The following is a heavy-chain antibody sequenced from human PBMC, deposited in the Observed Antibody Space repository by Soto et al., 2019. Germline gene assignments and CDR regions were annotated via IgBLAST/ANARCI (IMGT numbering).Heavy chain of an antibody. V-gene: IGHV3-23*01. D-gene: IGHD3-10*01. J-gene: IGHJ4*02. Sequence: EVQLLESGGGLVQPGGSLRLSCAASGFTFSSYAMSWVRQAPGKGLEWVSAISGSGGSTYYADSVKGRFTISRDNSKNTLYLQMNSLRAEDTAVYYCAKTTEHYMVRGLEYYFDYWGQGTLVTVSS. CDR3: AKTTEHYMVRGLEYYFDY. CDR2: ISGSGGST. CDR1: GFTFSSYA.